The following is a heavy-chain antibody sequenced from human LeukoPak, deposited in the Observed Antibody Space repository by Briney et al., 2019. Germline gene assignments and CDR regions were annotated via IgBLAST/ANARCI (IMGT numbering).Heavy chain of an antibody. CDR2: IWYDASNK. CDR3: VRGVGVSRFNYLDS. Sequence: GRSLTLSCAASGCTFGSFGMHWVRKAPGKGLEWVAVIWYDASNKYYADSVKGRFTISRDNSKNTLYLQMNSLRDDDTAVYYLVRGVGVSRFNYLDSWGQGTLVIVSS. J-gene: IGHJ4*02. V-gene: IGHV3-33*01. D-gene: IGHD6-13*01. CDR1: GCTFGSFG.